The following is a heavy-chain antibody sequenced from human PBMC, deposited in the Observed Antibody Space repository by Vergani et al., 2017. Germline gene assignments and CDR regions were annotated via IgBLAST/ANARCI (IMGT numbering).Heavy chain of an antibody. V-gene: IGHV1-46*03. CDR1: GYTFTSYY. CDR3: ASSSSSWGYYYYYMDV. J-gene: IGHJ6*03. CDR2: INPSGGST. Sequence: QVQLVQSGAEVKKPGASVKVSCKASGYTFTSYYMHWVRQAPGQGLEWMGIINPSGGSTSYAQKFKGRVTMTRDTSTSTVYMELSSLRSEDTAVYYCASSSSSWGYYYYYMDVWGKGTTVTVSS. D-gene: IGHD6-13*01.